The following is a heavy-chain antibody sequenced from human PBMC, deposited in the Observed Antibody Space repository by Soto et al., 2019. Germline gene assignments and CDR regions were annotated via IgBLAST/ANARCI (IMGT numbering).Heavy chain of an antibody. V-gene: IGHV3-23*01. D-gene: IGHD3-10*01. CDR1: GFTFSSYA. CDR3: SKGSVFDYYGSGYYFDY. J-gene: IGHJ4*02. Sequence: GGSLRLSCAASGFTFSSYAMSWVRQAPGKGLEWVSAISGSGGSTYSADSVKGQFTISRENSKNTLYLQMNSLSAEDTAVDYCSKGSVFDYYGSGYYFDYWGQGTLVTVSS. CDR2: ISGSGGST.